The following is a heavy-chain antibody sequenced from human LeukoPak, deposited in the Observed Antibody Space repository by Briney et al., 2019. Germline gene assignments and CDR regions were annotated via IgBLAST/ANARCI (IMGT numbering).Heavy chain of an antibody. CDR2: ISWNSGSI. CDR3: AKDLGYSGYGYFDY. J-gene: IGHJ4*02. V-gene: IGHV3-9*01. D-gene: IGHD5-12*01. Sequence: PGRSLRLSCAASGFTFDDYAMPWVRQAPGKGLEWVSGISWNSGSIGYADSVKGRFTISRDNAKNSLYLQMNSLRAEDTALYYCAKDLGYSGYGYFDYWGQGTLVTVSS. CDR1: GFTFDDYA.